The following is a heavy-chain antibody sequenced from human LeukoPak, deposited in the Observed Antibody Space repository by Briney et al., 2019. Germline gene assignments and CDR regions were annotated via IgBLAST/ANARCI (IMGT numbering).Heavy chain of an antibody. Sequence: GASVKVSCKASGYTFTGYYMHWVRQAPGQGLEWMGWINPNSGGTNYAQKFQGRVTMTRDTSISTAYMELSRLRSDDTAVYYCARSEYYYDSSGYYYYYYYMDVWGKGTTVTVSS. CDR2: INPNSGGT. D-gene: IGHD3-22*01. J-gene: IGHJ6*03. V-gene: IGHV1-2*02. CDR3: ARSEYYYDSSGYYYYYYYMDV. CDR1: GYTFTGYY.